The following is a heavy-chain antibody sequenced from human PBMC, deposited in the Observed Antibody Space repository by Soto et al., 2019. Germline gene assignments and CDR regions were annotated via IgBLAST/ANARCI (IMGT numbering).Heavy chain of an antibody. CDR2: INVDDST. J-gene: IGHJ4*02. CDR1: GFIFTPYA. V-gene: IGHV3-23*01. CDR3: AKNYYFDY. Sequence: EVQLLESGGDLVQPGGSLRLTCAASGFIFTPYAMSWVRQVPGKGLEWVSSINVDDSTYYTESVRGRFTVSRDNSKNTLYLQMNSLRAEDTALYYCAKNYYFDYWGRGTLVTVSS.